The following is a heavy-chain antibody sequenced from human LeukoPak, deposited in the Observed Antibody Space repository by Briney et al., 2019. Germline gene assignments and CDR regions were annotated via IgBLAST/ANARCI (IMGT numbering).Heavy chain of an antibody. J-gene: IGHJ4*02. CDR3: ARLDTAMVSSFDY. CDR2: IYYSGST. Sequence: PSETLSLTCTVSGGSISSYYWSWIRQPPGKGLEWIGYIYYSGSTNYNPSLKSRVTISVDTSKNQFSLKLSSVTAADTAVYYCARLDTAMVSSFDYWGQGTLVTVS. V-gene: IGHV4-59*08. D-gene: IGHD5-18*01. CDR1: GGSISSYY.